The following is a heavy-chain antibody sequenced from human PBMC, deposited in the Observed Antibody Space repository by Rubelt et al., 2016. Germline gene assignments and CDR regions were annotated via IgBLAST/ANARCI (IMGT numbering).Heavy chain of an antibody. J-gene: IGHJ4*02. CDR2: IYYSGCI. CDR3: ARLEYSSGWYPHY. CDR1: GGSISTSTYY. D-gene: IGHD6-19*01. Sequence: QPQLQESGPGLVKPSETLSLTCTVSGGSISTSTYYWGWIRQPPGKGLEWMGSIYYSGCIYYNPSLKSRVTSAVETSKNQCTLKLNSVTAADTAVYYCARLEYSSGWYPHYWGQGTLVTVSS. V-gene: IGHV4-39*01.